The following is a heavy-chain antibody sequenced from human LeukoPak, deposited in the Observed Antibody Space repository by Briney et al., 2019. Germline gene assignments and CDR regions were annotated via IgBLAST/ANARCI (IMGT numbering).Heavy chain of an antibody. CDR1: GFTFSNYG. CDR3: AKDSELGGYDFFYFDY. D-gene: IGHD5-12*01. Sequence: PGGSLRLSCAASGFTFSNYGMHWVRQAPGKGLEWVAFIRYDGSNKYYADSVKGRFTISRDNSKNTLFLQMNSLRTEDTAVYYCAKDSELGGYDFFYFDYWGQGTLVTVSS. V-gene: IGHV3-30*02. J-gene: IGHJ4*02. CDR2: IRYDGSNK.